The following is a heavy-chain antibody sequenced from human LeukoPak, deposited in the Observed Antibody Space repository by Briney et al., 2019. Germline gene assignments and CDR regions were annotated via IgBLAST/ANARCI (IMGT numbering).Heavy chain of an antibody. CDR3: ARVPTVTFFDY. CDR1: GGSFSGYY. Sequence: PSETLSLTCAVYGGSFSGYYWNWIRQPPGEGPEWIGSIYYSENTYYNPSLKSRVTISVDTSKNQFSLKLSSVTAADTAVYYCARVPTVTFFDYWGQGTLVTVSS. CDR2: IYYSENT. J-gene: IGHJ4*02. D-gene: IGHD4-17*01. V-gene: IGHV4-34*01.